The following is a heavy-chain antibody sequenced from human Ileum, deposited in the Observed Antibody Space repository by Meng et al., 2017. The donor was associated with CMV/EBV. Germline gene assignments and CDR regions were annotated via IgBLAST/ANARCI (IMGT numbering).Heavy chain of an antibody. Sequence: VQLQESGPGLVKTSETLSLTCYVSGGSISNYYWSWIRQPAGKGLEWIAHIYTSGTTNYNPSLKSRVTMPVDTSRNQFSLKLTSVTAADTAVYYCARNYGSGNWNFFHYWGQGTLVTVSS. CDR3: ARNYGSGNWNFFHY. CDR1: GGSISNYY. J-gene: IGHJ4*02. D-gene: IGHD3-10*01. V-gene: IGHV4-4*07. CDR2: IYTSGTT.